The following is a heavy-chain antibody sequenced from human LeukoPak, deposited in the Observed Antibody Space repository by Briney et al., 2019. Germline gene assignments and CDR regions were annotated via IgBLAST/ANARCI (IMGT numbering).Heavy chain of an antibody. J-gene: IGHJ4*02. V-gene: IGHV3-23*01. CDR3: AKTVVSAGWNYFDY. CDR1: GFTFSSYA. Sequence: GGSLRLSCAASGFTFSSYAMSWVRQAPGKGLEWVSAISGSGGSTYYADSVKGRFTISRDDSKNTLYLQMSSLRGEDTAVYYCAKTVVSAGWNYFDYWGQGTLVTVSS. CDR2: ISGSGGST. D-gene: IGHD3-9*01.